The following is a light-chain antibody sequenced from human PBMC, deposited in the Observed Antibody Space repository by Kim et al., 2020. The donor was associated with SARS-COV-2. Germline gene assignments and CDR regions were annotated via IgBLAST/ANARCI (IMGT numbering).Light chain of an antibody. CDR1: QSIDTS. V-gene: IGKV3-11*01. Sequence: PGESATLSCRASQSIDTSLAWYPHRPGQAPRLLVYDASIRATGVPDRFSCSGSGTDFTLTISSLEPEDFSTYYCQQRDSWPPAVSFGGGTKVDIK. CDR3: QQRDSWPPAVS. J-gene: IGKJ4*01. CDR2: DAS.